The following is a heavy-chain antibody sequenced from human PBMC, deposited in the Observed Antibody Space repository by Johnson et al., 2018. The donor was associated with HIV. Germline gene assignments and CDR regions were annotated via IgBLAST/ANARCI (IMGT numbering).Heavy chain of an antibody. CDR1: GFTFSSYA. Sequence: QVQLVESGGGVVQPGRSLSLSCAASGFTFSSYAMYWVRQAPGKGLEWVAFISYDGSNKYYADSVKGRFTISSDNSKNTLYLQMNSLRAEETAVYYCARTTYSSPGAFDIWGQGTMVTVSS. J-gene: IGHJ3*02. D-gene: IGHD6-19*01. CDR2: ISYDGSNK. V-gene: IGHV3-30-3*01. CDR3: ARTTYSSPGAFDI.